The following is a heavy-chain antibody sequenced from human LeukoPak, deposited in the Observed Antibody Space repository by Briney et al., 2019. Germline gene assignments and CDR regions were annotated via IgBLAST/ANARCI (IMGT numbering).Heavy chain of an antibody. D-gene: IGHD6-19*01. CDR3: ARGNSSGSFDY. CDR2: IYDSGST. V-gene: IGHV4-39*01. CDR1: GGSIRSSYYY. Sequence: SETLSLTCTVSGGSIRSSYYYWGWIRQPPGKGLEWIGSIYDSGSTYYNPSLKSRVTISVDTSKNQFSLKLSSVTAADTAVYYCARGNSSGSFDYWGQGTLVTVSS. J-gene: IGHJ4*02.